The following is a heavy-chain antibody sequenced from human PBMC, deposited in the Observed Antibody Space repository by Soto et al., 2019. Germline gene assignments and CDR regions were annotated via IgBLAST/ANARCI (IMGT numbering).Heavy chain of an antibody. CDR1: GFIFGTYA. V-gene: IGHV3-23*01. CDR3: AKGLGPAADFGLDV. CDR2: ISGSGDST. D-gene: IGHD2-2*01. J-gene: IGHJ6*02. Sequence: GGSLRLSCAASGFIFGTYAMTWVRQARGKGLEWVSGISGSGDSTYYAGSVKGRFTISRDNSKNTMYLHMNTLRAEDTAVYYCAKGLGPAADFGLDVWGQGTTVTVSS.